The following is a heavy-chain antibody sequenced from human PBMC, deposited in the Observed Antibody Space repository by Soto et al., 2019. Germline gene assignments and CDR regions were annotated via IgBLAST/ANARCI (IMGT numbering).Heavy chain of an antibody. CDR2: IFPGDSDT. CDR3: VRPNFGEFTHFDF. CDR1: CYNFTNYW. Sequence: GESLKISCKAICYNFTNYWVGCVRQTPGKGLEWMGIIFPGDSDTRYNPSFEGQVTVSADESISTAYLQWNTLKASDTAMYYCVRPNFGEFTHFDFWGQGTMVTVSS. D-gene: IGHD3-16*01. J-gene: IGHJ4*02. V-gene: IGHV5-51*01.